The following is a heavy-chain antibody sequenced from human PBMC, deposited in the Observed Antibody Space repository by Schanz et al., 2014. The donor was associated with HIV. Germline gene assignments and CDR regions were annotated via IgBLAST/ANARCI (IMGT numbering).Heavy chain of an antibody. J-gene: IGHJ4*02. CDR1: GFTFSSHW. CDR3: AKPEYDSRGNSQSHFDY. Sequence: EVQLVESGGGLVQPGGSLRLSCAASGFTFSSHWMHWVRQAPGKGLVWVSRINSNEGTTDYADSVNGRFTISRDNSKNTLYLQMTTLRIDDTAVYYCAKPEYDSRGNSQSHFDYWGQGTLVTVSS. CDR2: INSNEGTT. D-gene: IGHD3-22*01. V-gene: IGHV3-74*01.